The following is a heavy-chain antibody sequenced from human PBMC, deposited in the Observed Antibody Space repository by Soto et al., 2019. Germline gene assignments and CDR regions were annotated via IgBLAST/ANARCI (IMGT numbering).Heavy chain of an antibody. CDR1: GYTLTELS. V-gene: IGHV1-24*01. Sequence: ASVKVSCKVSGYTLTELSMHWVRQAPGKGLEWMGGFDPEDGETIYAQKFQGRVTMTEDTSTDTAYMELSSLRSEDTAVYYCATWSLRGARLHYYYYMDVWGKGTTVTVSS. CDR2: FDPEDGET. D-gene: IGHD1-26*01. CDR3: ATWSLRGARLHYYYYMDV. J-gene: IGHJ6*03.